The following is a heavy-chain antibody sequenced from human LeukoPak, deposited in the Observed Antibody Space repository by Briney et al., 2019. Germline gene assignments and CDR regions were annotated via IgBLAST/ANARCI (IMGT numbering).Heavy chain of an antibody. Sequence: PGGSLRLSCAASGFTFSSYWMSWVRQAPGKGLEWVANIKQDGSEKYYVDSVKGRFTISRDNAKNSLYLQMNSLRAEDTAVYYCARHYDSSGYGIGYWGQGTLVTVSS. CDR2: IKQDGSEK. CDR3: ARHYDSSGYGIGY. CDR1: GFTFSSYW. D-gene: IGHD3-22*01. J-gene: IGHJ4*02. V-gene: IGHV3-7*01.